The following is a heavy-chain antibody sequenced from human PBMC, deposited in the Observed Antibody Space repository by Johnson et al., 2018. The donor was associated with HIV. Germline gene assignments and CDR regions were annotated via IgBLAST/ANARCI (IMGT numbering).Heavy chain of an antibody. CDR2: ISYDGANK. Sequence: QVQLVESGGGVVQPGRSLRLSCAASGFTFSSYGMHWVRQAPGKGLEWVAVISYDGANKYYADSVKDRFTISRDVSKNTVYLQMSSLKPEDTAVYYCTRDRIQIWSYVGTFDTWGPGALVTVSS. CDR3: TRDRIQIWSYVGTFDT. CDR1: GFTFSSYG. J-gene: IGHJ3*02. V-gene: IGHV3-33*05. D-gene: IGHD5-18*01.